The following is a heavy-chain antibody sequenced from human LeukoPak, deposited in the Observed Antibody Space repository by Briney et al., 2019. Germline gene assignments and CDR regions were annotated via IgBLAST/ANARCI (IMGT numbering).Heavy chain of an antibody. J-gene: IGHJ1*01. CDR1: GYTLTELS. Sequence: ASVKVSCKVSGYTLTELSMHWVRQAPGKGLEWMGGFDPEDGETIYAQKFQGRVTMTEDTSTDTAYMELSSLRSEDTAVYYCATLPPGIFGVVIMFQHWGQGTLVTVSS. CDR2: FDPEDGET. V-gene: IGHV1-24*01. CDR3: ATLPPGIFGVVIMFQH. D-gene: IGHD3-3*01.